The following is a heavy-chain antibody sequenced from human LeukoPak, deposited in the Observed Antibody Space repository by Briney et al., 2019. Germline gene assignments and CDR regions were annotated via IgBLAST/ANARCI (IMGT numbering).Heavy chain of an antibody. J-gene: IGHJ3*02. CDR3: ARVSDPRYGGNDASDI. V-gene: IGHV4-59*01. Sequence: SETLSLTCTFAGGSISSYYWCWLRQPPEKGLEMMVFIYYSGSTNYNPSLKSRVTISVDKSKNHFSLKLSSVTAADTAVYYCARVSDPRYGGNDASDIWGQGTLVTVSS. CDR2: IYYSGST. D-gene: IGHD4-23*01. CDR1: GGSISSYY.